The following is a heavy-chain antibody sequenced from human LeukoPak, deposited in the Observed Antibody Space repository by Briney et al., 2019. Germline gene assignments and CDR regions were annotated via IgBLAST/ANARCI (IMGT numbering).Heavy chain of an antibody. CDR3: ARARTLNYDFWSGYYRGYAFDI. V-gene: IGHV4-39*01. CDR2: IFYSGST. J-gene: IGHJ3*02. Sequence: SETLSLTCTVSGGSISSSSYYWGWIRQPPGKGLEWIGSIFYSGSTYYNPSLKSRVTISVDTSMKQFSLKLSSVTAADTAVYYCARARTLNYDFWSGYYRGYAFDIWGQGTMVTVSS. CDR1: GGSISSSSYY. D-gene: IGHD3-3*01.